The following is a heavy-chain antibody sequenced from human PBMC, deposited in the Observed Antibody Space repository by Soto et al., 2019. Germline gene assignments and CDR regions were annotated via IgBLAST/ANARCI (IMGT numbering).Heavy chain of an antibody. CDR3: ERQYGGYEYSFDY. J-gene: IGHJ4*02. Sequence: SETLSLTCPVSGGSTSSGYYYWSWIRQHPGMGLEWIGYIYYSGITYDNPSLKNRLTISQDTSKKQFTLKLRSVTAAXTAVYCCERQYGGYEYSFDYWDQGTLVTVSS. CDR2: IYYSGIT. V-gene: IGHV4-30-4*01. D-gene: IGHD5-12*01. CDR1: GGSTSSGYYY.